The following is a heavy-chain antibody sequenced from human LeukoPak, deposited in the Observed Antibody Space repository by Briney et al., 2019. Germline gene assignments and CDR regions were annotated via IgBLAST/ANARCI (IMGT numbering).Heavy chain of an antibody. D-gene: IGHD6-13*01. CDR2: ISSSGSTI. CDR3: ARDSTIISSSWLNWFDP. J-gene: IGHJ5*02. V-gene: IGHV3-48*03. CDR1: GFIFSSYE. Sequence: GGSLRLSCAASGFIFSSYEMNWVRQAPGKGLEWVSYISSSGSTIYYADSVKGRFTISRDNAKNSLYLQMNSLRAEDTAVYYCARDSTIISSSWLNWFDPWGQGTLVTVSS.